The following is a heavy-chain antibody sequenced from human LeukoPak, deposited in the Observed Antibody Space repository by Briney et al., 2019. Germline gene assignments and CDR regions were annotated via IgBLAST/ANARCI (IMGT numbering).Heavy chain of an antibody. D-gene: IGHD5-18*01. CDR3: ARHGANGHSYGAYLDY. V-gene: IGHV4-59*08. CDR1: GGSINNYY. J-gene: IGHJ4*02. Sequence: SETLSLTCTVSGGSINNYYWSWIRQPPGKGLEWIGSIYSSGSTNYSPPLKSRVIISVDTSKSQFSLKLSSLTAADTAMYYCARHGANGHSYGAYLDYWGQGTLVTVSS. CDR2: IYSSGST.